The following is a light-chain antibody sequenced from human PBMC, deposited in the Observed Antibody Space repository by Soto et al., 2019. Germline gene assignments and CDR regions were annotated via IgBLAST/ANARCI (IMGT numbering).Light chain of an antibody. CDR1: SGHSTYA. V-gene: IGLV4-69*01. Sequence: QLVLTQSPSASASLGASVKLTCTLSSGHSTYAIAWHQQQPEKGPRYLMKLNSDGSHNKGDGIPVRFSGSSSGAERYLTISSLQSEDEADYYCQTWATGIGVVFGGGTKVTVL. CDR3: QTWATGIGVV. CDR2: LNSDGSH. J-gene: IGLJ2*01.